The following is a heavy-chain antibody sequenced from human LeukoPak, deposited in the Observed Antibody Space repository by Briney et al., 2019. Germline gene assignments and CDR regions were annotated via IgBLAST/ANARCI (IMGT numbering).Heavy chain of an antibody. CDR3: ARPNITSYYDSRGYDAFDV. Sequence: GGSLRLSCAASGFPFSIYWMTWVRQAPGKGLEWVANIKPDGSEKYYVDSAKGRFTISRDNAKNSLYLQMNSLRAEDTAVYYCARPNITSYYDSRGYDAFDVWGQGTMVTVSS. CDR1: GFPFSIYW. V-gene: IGHV3-7*05. D-gene: IGHD3-22*01. J-gene: IGHJ3*01. CDR2: IKPDGSEK.